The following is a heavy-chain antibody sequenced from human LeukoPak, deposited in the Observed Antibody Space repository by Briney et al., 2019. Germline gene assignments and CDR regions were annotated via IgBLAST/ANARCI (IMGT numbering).Heavy chain of an antibody. CDR3: ARGFRLVYYYYYYYMDV. V-gene: IGHV4-39*07. CDR2: INHSGST. J-gene: IGHJ6*03. D-gene: IGHD6-6*01. Sequence: SETLSLTCTVSGGSISSSSYYWSWIRQPPGKGLEWIGEINHSGSTNYNPSLKSRVTISVDTSKNQFSLKLSSVTAADTAVYYCARGFRLVYYYYYYYMDVWGKGTTVTVSS. CDR1: GGSISSSSYY.